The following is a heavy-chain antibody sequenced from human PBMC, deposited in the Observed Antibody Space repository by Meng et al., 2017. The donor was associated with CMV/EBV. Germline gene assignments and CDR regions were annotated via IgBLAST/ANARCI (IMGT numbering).Heavy chain of an antibody. V-gene: IGHV4-38-2*02. J-gene: IGHJ4*02. D-gene: IGHD3-10*01. CDR2: IYHSGST. CDR1: GYSISSGYY. CDR3: AIEYYYGSGSQFDY. Sequence: GSLRLSCTVSGYSISSGYYWGWIRQPPGRGLEWIGSIYHSGSTYYNPSLKSRATISVDTSKNQFSLKLSSVTAADTAVYYCAIEYYYGSGSQFDYWGQGTLVTVSS.